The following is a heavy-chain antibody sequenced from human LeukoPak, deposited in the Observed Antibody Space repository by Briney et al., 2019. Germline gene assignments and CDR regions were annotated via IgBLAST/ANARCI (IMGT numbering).Heavy chain of an antibody. CDR2: IYYSGST. CDR3: ARVGLWFGDREGYYFDY. V-gene: IGHV4-31*03. J-gene: IGHJ4*02. Sequence: PSQTLSLTCTVSGGSISSGGYYWSWIRQHPGKGLEWIGYIYYSGSTYYNPSLKSRVTISVDTSKNQFSLKLSSVTAADTAAYYCARVGLWFGDREGYYFDYWGQGTLVTVSS. D-gene: IGHD3-10*01. CDR1: GGSISSGGYY.